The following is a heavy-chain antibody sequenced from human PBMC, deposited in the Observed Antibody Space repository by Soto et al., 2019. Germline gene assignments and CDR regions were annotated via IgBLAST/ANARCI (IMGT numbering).Heavy chain of an antibody. Sequence: GESLKISCKGSGYSFTSYWIGWVRQMPGKGLEWMGIIYPGDSDTRYSPSFQGQVTISADKSISTAYLQWSSLKASDIAMYYCARLVPYVPNKPGLYNWFDPWGQGTLVNVSS. CDR2: IYPGDSDT. CDR1: GYSFTSYW. CDR3: ARLVPYVPNKPGLYNWFDP. V-gene: IGHV5-51*01. D-gene: IGHD3-10*02. J-gene: IGHJ5*02.